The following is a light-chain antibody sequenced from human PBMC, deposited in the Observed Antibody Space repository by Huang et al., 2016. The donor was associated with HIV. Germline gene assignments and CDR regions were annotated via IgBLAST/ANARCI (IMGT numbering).Light chain of an antibody. Sequence: IQLTQSPSSLSIYVGDKVTITCRASQGIPNYVAWYQQRPGKAPKLLIYAASTLQHGVPSRFSGSGSGADFALSIANVQPEDSATYYCQQFSSYPLTFGGGTKVEIK. J-gene: IGKJ4*01. CDR2: AAS. CDR3: QQFSSYPLT. CDR1: QGIPNY. V-gene: IGKV1-9*01.